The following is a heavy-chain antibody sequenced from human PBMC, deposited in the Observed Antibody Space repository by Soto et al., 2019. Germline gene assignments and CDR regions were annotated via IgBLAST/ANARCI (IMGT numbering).Heavy chain of an antibody. V-gene: IGHV3-30*18. CDR3: AKEITVARDFDY. Sequence: GGSLRLSCVASGFTFSSYGIHWVRQAPGKRLEWVAVISNDGSKEYYADSVKGRFTISRDNSKNTLYLQMDSLRPEDTAVYYCAKEITVARDFDYWRRETLVTVSS. J-gene: IGHJ4*01. CDR2: ISNDGSKE. D-gene: IGHD6-19*01. CDR1: GFTFSSYG.